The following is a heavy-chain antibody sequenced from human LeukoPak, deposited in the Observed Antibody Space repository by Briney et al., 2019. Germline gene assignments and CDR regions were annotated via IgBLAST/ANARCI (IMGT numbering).Heavy chain of an antibody. CDR1: GGSISSSGYY. D-gene: IGHD4-17*01. CDR3: AREGDYGDYFDY. Sequence: SETLSLTCTVSGGSISSSGYYWGWIRQPPGKGLEWIGYIYYSGSTNYNPSLKSRVTISVDTSKNQFSLKLSSVTAADTAVYYCAREGDYGDYFDYWGQGTLVTVSS. V-gene: IGHV4-61*08. J-gene: IGHJ4*02. CDR2: IYYSGST.